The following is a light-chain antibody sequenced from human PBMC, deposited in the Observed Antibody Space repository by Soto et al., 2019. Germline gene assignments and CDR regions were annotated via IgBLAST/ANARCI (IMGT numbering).Light chain of an antibody. CDR1: SSDVGGYNY. V-gene: IGLV2-8*01. CDR3: SSYAGSNNLV. J-gene: IGLJ1*01. CDR2: EVS. Sequence: QSALPQPRSASGSPGQSVTISCTGTSSDVGGYNYVSWYQQHPGKAPKLMIYEVSKRPSGVPDRFSGSKSGNTASLTVSRLQAEDETDYYCSSYAGSNNLVFGTGTKVTVL.